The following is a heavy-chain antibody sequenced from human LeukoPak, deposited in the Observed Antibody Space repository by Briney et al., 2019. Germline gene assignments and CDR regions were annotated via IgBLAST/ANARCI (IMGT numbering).Heavy chain of an antibody. CDR2: IYISGST. CDR3: ARALNPLPGTYYFDY. Sequence: SETLSLTCTLSVPSINSHYWSWIRHPAGKALEWIGRIYISGSTNYNSSLQSRVTMSVDTSKNQFSLKLSSVTAADTAVYYCARALNPLPGTYYFDYWGEGTLVTVSS. CDR1: VPSINSHY. D-gene: IGHD2-15*01. V-gene: IGHV4-4*07. J-gene: IGHJ4*02.